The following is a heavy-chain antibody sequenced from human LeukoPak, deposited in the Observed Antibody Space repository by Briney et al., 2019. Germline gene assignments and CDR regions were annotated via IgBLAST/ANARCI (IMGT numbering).Heavy chain of an antibody. D-gene: IGHD2-2*01. CDR2: IYASGST. CDR1: GGSISSQY. V-gene: IGHV4-4*07. Sequence: ASETLSLTCTVSGGSISSQYWSWIRQPAGKGLEWIGRIYASGSTNYNPSLKSRVTMSVDTSKNQFSLKLSSVTAADTAVFYCTEDTYCSGTTCNGGPGDYWGQGILVTVSS. J-gene: IGHJ4*02. CDR3: TEDTYCSGTTCNGGPGDY.